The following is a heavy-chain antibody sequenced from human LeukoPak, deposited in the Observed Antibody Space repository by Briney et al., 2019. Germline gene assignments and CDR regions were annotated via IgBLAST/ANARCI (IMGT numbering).Heavy chain of an antibody. CDR3: ARDSYSSSEHYYYYYGMDV. J-gene: IGHJ6*02. CDR1: GYTFTGYY. Sequence: ASVKVSCTASGYTFTGYYMHWVRQAPGQGLEWMGRINPNSGGTNYAQKFQGRVTMTRDTSTSTVYMELSSLRSEDTAVYYCARDSYSSSEHYYYYYGMDVWGQGTTVTVSS. CDR2: INPNSGGT. V-gene: IGHV1-2*06. D-gene: IGHD6-6*01.